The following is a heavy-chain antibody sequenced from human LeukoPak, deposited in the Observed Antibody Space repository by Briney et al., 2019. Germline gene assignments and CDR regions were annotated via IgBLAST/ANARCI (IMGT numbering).Heavy chain of an antibody. V-gene: IGHV3-30-3*01. D-gene: IGHD1-20*01. CDR1: GFTFSTYT. CDR3: ARDLTGTGDY. Sequence: QPGRSLRLSCAASGFTFSTYTMHWVRQAPGKGLEWVALISSDGTNKYYADSVKGRFTISRDSSKNTLYLQMNSLRAEDTALYYCARDLTGTGDYWSQGTLVTVSS. CDR2: ISSDGTNK. J-gene: IGHJ4*02.